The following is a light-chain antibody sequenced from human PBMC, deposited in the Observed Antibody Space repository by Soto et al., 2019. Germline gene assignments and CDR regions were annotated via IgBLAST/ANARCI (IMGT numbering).Light chain of an antibody. V-gene: IGLV2-14*01. CDR1: SSDVGGYNY. J-gene: IGLJ1*01. CDR2: EVS. Sequence: QSALTQPASVSGSPGQSITISCTGTSSDVGGYNYVSWYQQHPGKAPKLMIYEVSNRPSGVSNRFSGSKSGNTASLTISGVQADDEADYYCSSYTSGSTPYVFGTGTKLTVL. CDR3: SSYTSGSTPYV.